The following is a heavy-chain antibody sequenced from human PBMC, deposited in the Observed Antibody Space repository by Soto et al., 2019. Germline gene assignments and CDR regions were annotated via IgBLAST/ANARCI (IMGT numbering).Heavy chain of an antibody. V-gene: IGHV3-7*01. J-gene: IGHJ4*02. CDR2: IKQDGSEK. CDR3: ARRSYSGAGDC. Sequence: GGSLRLCCVASGVSLGRYWMSWVRQAPGKGLEWVANIKQDGSEKNYVDSMKGRFTIYRDNAKNSVYLQMNSLRAEDTAVYYCARRSYSGAGDCWGQGTLVTVSS. D-gene: IGHD2-15*01. CDR1: GVSLGRYW.